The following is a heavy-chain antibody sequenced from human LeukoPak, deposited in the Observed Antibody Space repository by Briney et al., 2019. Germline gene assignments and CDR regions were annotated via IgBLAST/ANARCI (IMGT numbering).Heavy chain of an antibody. V-gene: IGHV3-53*01. CDR3: ARVLSLNWFDP. CDR2: IYSGDNT. CDR1: GFTVSSYY. Sequence: GGSLGLSCAASGFTVSSYYMSWVRQAPGKGLEWVSLIYSGDNTYYADSVKGRFAISRDNSKNTLYLQMNSLRAKDTAVYYCARVLSLNWFDPWGQGTLVTVSS. J-gene: IGHJ5*02.